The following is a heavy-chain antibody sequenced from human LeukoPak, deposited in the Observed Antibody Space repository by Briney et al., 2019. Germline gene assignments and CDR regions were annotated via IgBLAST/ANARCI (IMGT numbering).Heavy chain of an antibody. V-gene: IGHV4-39*07. CDR3: ARQQQLVRGLWFDP. D-gene: IGHD6-13*01. Sequence: SETLSLTCTVSGGSMSSSSYYWGWIRQSPGKGKEWIGSIYNSGSTYYNPSLKSRVTISVDTSKNQFSLKLSSVTAADTAVYYRARQQQLVRGLWFDPWGQGTLVTVSS. CDR1: GGSMSSSSYY. CDR2: IYNSGST. J-gene: IGHJ5*02.